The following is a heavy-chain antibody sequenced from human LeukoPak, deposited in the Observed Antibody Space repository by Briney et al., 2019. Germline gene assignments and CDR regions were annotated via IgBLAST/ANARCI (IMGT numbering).Heavy chain of an antibody. CDR1: GFTFSSYA. CDR3: AKCGSWPHYYHYLDV. V-gene: IGHV3-23*01. D-gene: IGHD6-19*01. J-gene: IGHJ6*03. Sequence: GGSLRLSCAASGFTFSSYAMSWVRQAPGKGLEWVSAISGSGGSTYYADSVKGRFTISRDNSKNTLYLQMNSLRAEDTAVYYCAKCGSWPHYYHYLDVWGKGTTVTVSS. CDR2: ISGSGGST.